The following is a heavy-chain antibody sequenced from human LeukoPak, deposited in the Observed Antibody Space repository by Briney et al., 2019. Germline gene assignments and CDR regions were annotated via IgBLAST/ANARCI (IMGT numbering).Heavy chain of an antibody. CDR1: GYTFTSYY. CDR2: INPSGGST. J-gene: IGHJ4*02. V-gene: IGHV1-46*01. Sequence: ASVKVSCKASGYTFTSYYMHWVRQAPGQGLEWMGIINPSGGSTSYAQKFQGRVTMTRDTSTSTVYMELSSLRSEDTAVYYCARGPHRGYSGYGPVMWGQGTLVTVSS. CDR3: ARGPHRGYSGYGPVM. D-gene: IGHD5-12*01.